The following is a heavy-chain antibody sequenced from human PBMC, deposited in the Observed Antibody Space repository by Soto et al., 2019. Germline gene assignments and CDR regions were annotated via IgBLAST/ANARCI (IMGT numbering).Heavy chain of an antibody. D-gene: IGHD6-6*01. V-gene: IGHV3-48*01. CDR1: GFTFSSYS. Sequence: GGSLRLSCAASGFTFSSYSMNWVRQAPGKGLEWVSYISSSSSTIYYADSVKGRFTISRDNAKNSLYLQMNSLRVEDTAVYYCARDGAGYSSSGYYYYGMDVWGQGTTVTVSS. CDR3: ARDGAGYSSSGYYYYGMDV. CDR2: ISSSSSTI. J-gene: IGHJ6*02.